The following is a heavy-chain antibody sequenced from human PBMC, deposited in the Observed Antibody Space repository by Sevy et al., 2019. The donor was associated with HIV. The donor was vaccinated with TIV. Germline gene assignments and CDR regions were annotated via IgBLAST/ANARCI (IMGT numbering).Heavy chain of an antibody. CDR3: ARYVVGAIFDY. V-gene: IGHV4-31*03. Sequence: SETLSLTCTVSGGSVSRGGYYWSWIRQHPGKGLEWIGYIYYSGSTYYNPSLKSRVTISVDTSKNQFSLKLSSVTAADTAVYYCARYVVGAIFDYWGQGTLVTVSS. CDR2: IYYSGST. CDR1: GGSVSRGGYY. D-gene: IGHD1-26*01. J-gene: IGHJ4*02.